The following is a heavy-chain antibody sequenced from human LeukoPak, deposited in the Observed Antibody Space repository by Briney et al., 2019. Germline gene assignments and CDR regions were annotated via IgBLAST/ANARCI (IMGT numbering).Heavy chain of an antibody. CDR3: YGSGSYPY. V-gene: IGHV3-30*04. D-gene: IGHD3-10*01. Sequence: NPGGSLRLSCAASGFTFSSYEMNWVRQAPGKGLEWVAVISYDGSNKYYADSVKGRFTISRDNSKNTLYLQMNSLRAEDTAVYYCYGSGSYPYWGQGTLVTVSS. CDR2: ISYDGSNK. CDR1: GFTFSSYE. J-gene: IGHJ4*02.